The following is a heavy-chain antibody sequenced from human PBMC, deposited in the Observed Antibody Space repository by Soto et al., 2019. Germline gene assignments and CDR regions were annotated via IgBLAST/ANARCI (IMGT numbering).Heavy chain of an antibody. CDR1: GGSIISDGYS. V-gene: IGHV4-30-2*01. Sequence: SDTLSLTCAVSGGSIISDGYSWSWIRQPPGKGLQWIGHIYEGGNTYYTPSLESRVAISTDKSKNQFSLRLSSVTAADTAVYYCVRRSPEDAFDIWGQGTMVTVSS. CDR3: VRRSPEDAFDI. CDR2: IYEGGNT. J-gene: IGHJ3*02.